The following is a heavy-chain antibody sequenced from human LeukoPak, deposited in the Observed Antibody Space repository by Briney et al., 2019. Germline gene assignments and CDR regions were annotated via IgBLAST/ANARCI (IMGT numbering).Heavy chain of an antibody. CDR2: VYYTGST. CDR3: ASLDSGKFDY. J-gene: IGHJ4*02. V-gene: IGHV4-59*12. Sequence: SETLSLTCTVSGGSISSYHWSWVRQPPGKGLEWIGYVYYTGSTKYSSSLKSRLTISLDTSMNQFSLKLSSVTAADTAVYYCASLDSGKFDYWGQGTLVTVSS. CDR1: GGSISSYH. D-gene: IGHD3-10*01.